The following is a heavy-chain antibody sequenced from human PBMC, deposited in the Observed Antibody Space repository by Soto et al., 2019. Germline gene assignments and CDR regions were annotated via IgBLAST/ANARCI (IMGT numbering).Heavy chain of an antibody. CDR1: GYPFKSYG. J-gene: IGHJ3*02. Sequence: QVQLVQSGVEVKKPGASVKVSCKISGYPFKSYGLNWVRQAPGQGLEWMGWISVYNGDTNYAQKFQGRVTMTAETSTGTSYMELRSLRSDDTAVYYCAGDLGELSALDAFDTWGQGTMVTVSS. D-gene: IGHD3-16*02. CDR2: ISVYNGDT. CDR3: AGDLGELSALDAFDT. V-gene: IGHV1-18*01.